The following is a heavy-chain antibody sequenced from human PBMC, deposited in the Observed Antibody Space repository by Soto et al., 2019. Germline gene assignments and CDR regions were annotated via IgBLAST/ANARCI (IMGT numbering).Heavy chain of an antibody. CDR1: GGSVSSGSYY. J-gene: IGHJ4*02. D-gene: IGHD3-22*01. CDR3: ARAPNYYDSSGSLATFDY. CDR2: IFFTGST. V-gene: IGHV4-61*01. Sequence: SETLSLTCTVSGGSVSSGSYYWSWIRQPPGKGLEYIGYIFFTGSTNYNPSLKSRVTISLDTSKSRFSLRLSSVTAADTAVYYCARAPNYYDSSGSLATFDYWGQGTLVTVSS.